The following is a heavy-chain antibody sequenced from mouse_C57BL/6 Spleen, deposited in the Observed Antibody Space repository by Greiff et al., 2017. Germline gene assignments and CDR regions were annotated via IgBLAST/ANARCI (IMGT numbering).Heavy chain of an antibody. CDR2: IYPETGGT. CDR3: TRGNWDVFAY. CDR1: GYTFTDYE. V-gene: IGHV1-15*01. J-gene: IGHJ3*01. D-gene: IGHD4-1*01. Sequence: QVQLQQSGAELVKPGASVTLSCKASGYTFTDYEMHWVKQTPVHGLEWIGAIYPETGGTDYNQKFQGKATLPADKSSNTAYMQLRCLTSEDSAIYYCTRGNWDVFAYWGQGTLVTVSA.